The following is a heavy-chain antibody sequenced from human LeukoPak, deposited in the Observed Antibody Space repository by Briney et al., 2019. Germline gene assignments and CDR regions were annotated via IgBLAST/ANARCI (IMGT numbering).Heavy chain of an antibody. J-gene: IGHJ4*02. CDR2: IWYDGSNK. V-gene: IGHV3-33*01. CDR3: ARDGSGYSSSVYFDY. CDR1: GFTFSSYG. Sequence: GGSLRLSCAASGFTFSSYGMHWVRQAPGKGLEWVAVIWYDGSNKYYADSVEGRFTISRDNSKNTLYLQMNSLRAEDTAVYYCARDGSGYSSSVYFDYWGQGTLVTVSS. D-gene: IGHD6-6*01.